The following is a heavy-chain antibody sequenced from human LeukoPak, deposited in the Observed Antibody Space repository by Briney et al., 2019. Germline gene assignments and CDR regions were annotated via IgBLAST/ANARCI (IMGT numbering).Heavy chain of an antibody. D-gene: IGHD5-12*01. CDR3: ARDSGYSGYSDY. V-gene: IGHV3-11*05. CDR1: GFTFSDYY. Sequence: GGSLRLSCAASGFTFSDYYMSWIRQAPGKGLEWVSYVSSSSSYTDYADSVKGRFTISRDNAKNSLNLQMNSLRAEDTAVYYCARDSGYSGYSDYWGQGTLVTVSS. J-gene: IGHJ4*02. CDR2: VSSSSSYT.